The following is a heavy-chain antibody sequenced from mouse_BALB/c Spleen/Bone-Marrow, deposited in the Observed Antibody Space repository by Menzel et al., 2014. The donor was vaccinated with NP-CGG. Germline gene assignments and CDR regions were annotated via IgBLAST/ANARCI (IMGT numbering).Heavy chain of an antibody. D-gene: IGHD1-1*01. CDR1: GFTFSSYG. CDR3: GRNYYGSSYYFDY. V-gene: IGHV5-6*01. J-gene: IGHJ2*01. CDR2: ISSGGSYT. Sequence: VQLQQSGGDLVKPGGSLKLSCVASGFTFSSYGMSWVRQTPDKRLEWVATISSGGSYTYYPDSVKGRFTISRDNAKNTLYLQMSSLKSEDTAMYYCGRNYYGSSYYFDYWGQGTTLTVSP.